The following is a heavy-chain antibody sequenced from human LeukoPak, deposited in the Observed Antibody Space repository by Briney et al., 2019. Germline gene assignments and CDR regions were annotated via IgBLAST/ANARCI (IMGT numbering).Heavy chain of an antibody. Sequence: SVKVSCKASGGTFSSYTISWVRQAPGQGLEWMGSIIPILGIANYAQKFQVGVTITADKSTSTAYMELSSLRSEDTAVYYCARTGYCTNGVCYAHYYYYYMDVWGKGTTVTVAS. D-gene: IGHD2-8*01. CDR3: ARTGYCTNGVCYAHYYYYYMDV. J-gene: IGHJ6*03. CDR2: IIPILGIA. CDR1: GGTFSSYT. V-gene: IGHV1-69*02.